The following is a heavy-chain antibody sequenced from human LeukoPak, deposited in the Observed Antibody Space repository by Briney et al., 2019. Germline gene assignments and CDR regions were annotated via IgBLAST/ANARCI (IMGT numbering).Heavy chain of an antibody. Sequence: PSETLSLTCTVSGGSISSGGYYWSWIRQHPGKGLEWIGSIYYSGSTNYNPSLQGRVTISLDTSKNQFSLKLSSVTAADTAVYYCASGDNDPLFDYWGQGTLVTVSS. CDR2: IYYSGST. D-gene: IGHD1-1*01. J-gene: IGHJ4*02. CDR1: GGSISSGGYY. CDR3: ASGDNDPLFDY. V-gene: IGHV4-31*03.